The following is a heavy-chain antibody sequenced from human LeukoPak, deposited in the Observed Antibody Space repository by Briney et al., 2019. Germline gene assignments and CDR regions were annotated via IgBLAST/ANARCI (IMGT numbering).Heavy chain of an antibody. J-gene: IGHJ4*02. D-gene: IGHD1-26*01. Sequence: GESLKISCKGFGYTFTSCWIGWVRQMPGKGLEWMGIIYPGDSDTRYSPSFQGQVIISADKSISTAYLQWSSLKASDTAMYYCARHPHTIVGTTPYFDYWGQGTLVTVSS. V-gene: IGHV5-51*01. CDR3: ARHPHTIVGTTPYFDY. CDR1: GYTFTSCW. CDR2: IYPGDSDT.